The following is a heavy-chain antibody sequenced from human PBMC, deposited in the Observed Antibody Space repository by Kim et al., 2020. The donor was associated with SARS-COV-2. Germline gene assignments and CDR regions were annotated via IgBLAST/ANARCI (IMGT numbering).Heavy chain of an antibody. CDR3: ARVLRFLEWVTFGWFDP. CDR2: IIPIFGTA. Sequence: SVKVSCKASGGTFSSYAISWVRQAPGQGLEWMGGIIPIFGTANYAQKFQGRVTITADESTSTAYMELSSLRSEDTAVYYCARVLRFLEWVTFGWFDPWGQGTLVTVSS. D-gene: IGHD3-3*01. V-gene: IGHV1-69*13. J-gene: IGHJ5*02. CDR1: GGTFSSYA.